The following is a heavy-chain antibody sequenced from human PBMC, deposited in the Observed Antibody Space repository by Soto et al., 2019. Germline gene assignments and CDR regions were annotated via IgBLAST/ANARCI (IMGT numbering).Heavy chain of an antibody. CDR2: IIPIFGTA. CDR1: GGTFSSYA. V-gene: IGHV1-69*13. D-gene: IGHD6-13*01. J-gene: IGHJ3*02. Sequence: ASVKVSCKASGGTFSSYAISWVRQAPGQGLEWMGGIIPIFGTANYAQKFQGRVTITADESTSTAYMELSSLRSEDTAVYYCARDLTLTYSSSWAFDIWGQGTMVTVSS. CDR3: ARDLTLTYSSSWAFDI.